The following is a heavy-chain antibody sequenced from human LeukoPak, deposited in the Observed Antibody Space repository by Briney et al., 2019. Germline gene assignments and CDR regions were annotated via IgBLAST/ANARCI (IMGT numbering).Heavy chain of an antibody. V-gene: IGHV4-34*01. CDR2: IYHSGST. J-gene: IGHJ6*03. Sequence: SETLSLTCAVYGGSFSGYYWTWIRQPPGKGLEWIGEIYHSGSTNYNPSLKSRVIISVDTSKNQFSLKVSSVTAADMAVYYCARRPEEATFLYYYYMDVWGKGTTVTVSS. CDR1: GGSFSGYY. D-gene: IGHD1-26*01. CDR3: ARRPEEATFLYYYYMDV.